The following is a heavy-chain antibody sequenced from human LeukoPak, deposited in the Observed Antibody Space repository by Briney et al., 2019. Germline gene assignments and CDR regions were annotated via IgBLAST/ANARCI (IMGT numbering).Heavy chain of an antibody. CDR3: AKAHPTYNYHSSGYGFQDY. Sequence: GGSLRPSCAASGFTFSSYAIHWVRQVPGKGLEWVAVISYDGSNKYYADSVKGRFTISRDNSKNTVYLQMPRPKPADSAVYYCAKAHPTYNYHSSGYGFQDYRGQGTLVTVSS. V-gene: IGHV3-30*18. CDR2: ISYDGSNK. D-gene: IGHD3-22*01. CDR1: GFTFSSYA. J-gene: IGHJ4*02.